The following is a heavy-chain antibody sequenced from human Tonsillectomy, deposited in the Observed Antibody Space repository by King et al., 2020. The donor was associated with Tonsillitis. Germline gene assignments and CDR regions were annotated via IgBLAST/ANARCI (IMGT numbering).Heavy chain of an antibody. D-gene: IGHD1-7*01. J-gene: IGHJ4*02. Sequence: QVQLQQWGAGLLKPSETLSLTCAVYGGSFSGYYWSWIRQPPGKGLEWIGEINHSGSTNYNPSLKSRVTISVDTSKNQFSLKLSSVTAADTAVYYCARAPYNXXYVGFDYWGQGTLVTVSS. CDR1: GGSFSGYY. CDR2: INHSGST. V-gene: IGHV4-34*01. CDR3: ARAPYNXXYVGFDY.